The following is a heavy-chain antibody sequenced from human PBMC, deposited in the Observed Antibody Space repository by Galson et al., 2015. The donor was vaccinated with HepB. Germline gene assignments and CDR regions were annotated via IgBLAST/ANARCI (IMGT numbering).Heavy chain of an antibody. V-gene: IGHV1-69*13. D-gene: IGHD2-21*02. CDR2: FIPVFHIP. J-gene: IGHJ4*02. Sequence: SVKVSCKASGDTFSSHAISWVRQAPGQGLEWMGGFIPVFHIPKYAQNVQGRVTITADESTSTAYMELSSLRSDDTAVYYCARASCGGDCPGRLDFWGQGSIVTVSS. CDR1: GDTFSSHA. CDR3: ARASCGGDCPGRLDF.